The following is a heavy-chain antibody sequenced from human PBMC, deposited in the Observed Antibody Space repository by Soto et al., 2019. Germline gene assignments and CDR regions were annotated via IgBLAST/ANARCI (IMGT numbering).Heavy chain of an antibody. J-gene: IGHJ6*02. Sequence: QVQLQESGPGLVKPSETRSLTCTVSGGSITNYYCSWFRQPPGKGLEWIGYINYDGYSAYNLSLKRRVTLSMDASKTQFSLMLESVTATDTAVYYCARHGFGPLHGLVDVWGPGTTVIVSS. D-gene: IGHD3-10*01. CDR2: INYDGYS. V-gene: IGHV4-59*08. CDR1: GGSITNYY. CDR3: ARHGFGPLHGLVDV.